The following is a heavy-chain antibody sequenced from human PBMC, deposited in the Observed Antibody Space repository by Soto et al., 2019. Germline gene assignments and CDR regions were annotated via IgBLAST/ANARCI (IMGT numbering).Heavy chain of an antibody. J-gene: IGHJ5*02. V-gene: IGHV3-23*01. CDR1: GFTFSSFG. CDR3: AKDLDYGDYVNWFDP. CDR2: ISGSGGST. Sequence: PGGSLRLSCAASGFTFSSFGIHWVRQAPGKGLEWVSAISGSGGSTYYADSVKGRFTISRDNSKNTLYLQMNSLRAEDTAVYYCAKDLDYGDYVNWFDPWGQGTLVTVSS. D-gene: IGHD4-17*01.